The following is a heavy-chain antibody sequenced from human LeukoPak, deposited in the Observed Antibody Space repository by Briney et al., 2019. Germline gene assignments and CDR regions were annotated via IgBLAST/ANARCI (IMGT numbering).Heavy chain of an antibody. CDR2: ISSSSNSI. D-gene: IGHD5-18*01. J-gene: IGHJ4*02. V-gene: IGHV3-48*01. Sequence: GGSLRLSCAASGFTFSDYSMNWVRQAPGKGLEWISYISSSSNSIYYADSVKGRFTISRDNAKNSLFLQMNSLRAEDTAVYYCVRYNYGSYLDYWGQGALVTVTS. CDR3: VRYNYGSYLDY. CDR1: GFTFSDYS.